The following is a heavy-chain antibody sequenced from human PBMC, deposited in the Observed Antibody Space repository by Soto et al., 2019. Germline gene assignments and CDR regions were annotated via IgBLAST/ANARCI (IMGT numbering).Heavy chain of an antibody. CDR1: GFNFSNYS. V-gene: IGHV3-48*01. J-gene: IGHJ4*02. D-gene: IGHD6-13*01. CDR3: TRVYSSSYHYFDY. CDR2: ITNDRSTK. Sequence: GGSLRLSCAASGFNFSNYSMNWVRQAPGKGLEWVAYITNDRSTKHYVDSVKGRFTISRDNSKNTLYLQMSSLRAEDTAVYYCTRVYSSSYHYFDYWGQGTLVTVSS.